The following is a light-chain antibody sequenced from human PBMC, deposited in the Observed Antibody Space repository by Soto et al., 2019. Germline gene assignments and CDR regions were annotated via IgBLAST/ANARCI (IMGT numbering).Light chain of an antibody. J-gene: IGKJ2*01. CDR3: QQYNSYPYT. CDR1: QRITNW. V-gene: IGKV1-5*03. CDR2: KAS. Sequence: DIRMTQSPSTLSASIGDRVTITCRASQRITNWLVWYQQKPGKAPKLLIYKASNLESGVSSRFSGSGSGTEFTLTISNLQPDDVATYYCQQYNSYPYTFGQGTQLAIK.